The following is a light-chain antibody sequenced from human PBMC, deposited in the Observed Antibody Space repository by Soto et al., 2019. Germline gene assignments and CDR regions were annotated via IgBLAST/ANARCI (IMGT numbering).Light chain of an antibody. Sequence: AIRMTQSPSSLSASTGDRVTITCRVSQGISSYLAWYQQKPGKAPKLLIYAASTLQSGVPSRFSGSGSGTDFTLTISCLQSEDFATYYCQQYYSYPRTFGQGTKV. CDR2: AAS. J-gene: IGKJ1*01. CDR3: QQYYSYPRT. CDR1: QGISSY. V-gene: IGKV1-8*01.